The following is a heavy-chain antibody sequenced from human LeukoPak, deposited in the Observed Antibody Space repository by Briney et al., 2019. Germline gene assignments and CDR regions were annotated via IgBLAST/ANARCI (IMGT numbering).Heavy chain of an antibody. D-gene: IGHD1-1*01. CDR1: GFTFSSYS. Sequence: EGSLRLSCAASGFTFSSYSMNWVRQAPGKGLEWVSSISSSSSYIYYADSVKGRFTISRDNAKNSLYLQMNSLRAEDTAVYYCARENDWNDGGDAFDIWGQGTMVTVSS. CDR2: ISSSSSYI. J-gene: IGHJ3*02. CDR3: ARENDWNDGGDAFDI. V-gene: IGHV3-21*01.